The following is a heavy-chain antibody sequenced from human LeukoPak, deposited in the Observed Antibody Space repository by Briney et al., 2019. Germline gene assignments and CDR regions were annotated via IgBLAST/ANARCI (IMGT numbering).Heavy chain of an antibody. D-gene: IGHD4-11*01. J-gene: IGHJ4*02. CDR2: INPNSGGT. Sequence: ASVKVSRKASGYTLTGYYIHSVRQAPGQGLEWMGWINPNSGGTNYAQKFQGRVTMTRDTSISTAYMELSRLTSDDTAVYYCARDAIVRDYSNSDYWGQGTLVTVSS. CDR1: GYTLTGYY. CDR3: ARDAIVRDYSNSDY. V-gene: IGHV1-2*02.